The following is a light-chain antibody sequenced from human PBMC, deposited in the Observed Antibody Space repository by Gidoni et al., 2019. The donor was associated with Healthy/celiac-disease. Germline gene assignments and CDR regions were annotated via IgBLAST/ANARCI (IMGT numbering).Light chain of an antibody. CDR3: MQSIQLAPGYT. J-gene: IGKJ2*01. CDR1: QSLLHRFGKTY. Sequence: ILMTQTPLHLSFTPGQPASISCKSRQSLLHRFGKTYLYLYLQQPGQPPQVLSYEVSNRFSGVPDRFSGSGSGTDFTVKISRVEAEDVGVYYCMQSIQLAPGYTFGQGTKLEIK. CDR2: EVS. V-gene: IGKV2D-29*01.